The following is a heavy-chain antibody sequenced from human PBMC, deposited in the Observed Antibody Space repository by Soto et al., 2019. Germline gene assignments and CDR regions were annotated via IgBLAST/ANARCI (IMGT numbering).Heavy chain of an antibody. CDR2: ISYDGSNK. CDR1: GFTFSSYG. CDR3: AKDESSSSWSPYYYYYYGMDV. Sequence: QVQLVESGGGVVQPGRSLRLSCAASGFTFSSYGMHWVRQAPGKGLEWVAVISYDGSNKYYADSVKGRFTISRDNSKNTLYLQMNSLRAEDTAVYYCAKDESSSSWSPYYYYYYGMDVWGQGTTVTVSS. J-gene: IGHJ6*02. V-gene: IGHV3-30*18. D-gene: IGHD6-13*01.